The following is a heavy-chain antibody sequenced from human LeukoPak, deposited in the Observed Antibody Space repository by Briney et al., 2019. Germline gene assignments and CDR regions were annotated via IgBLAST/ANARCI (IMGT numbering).Heavy chain of an antibody. J-gene: IGHJ4*02. V-gene: IGHV4-30-4*08. CDR2: IYYSGST. CDR1: GGSISSGDYY. CDR3: ARGLWDSSSNFDY. D-gene: IGHD6-6*01. Sequence: SETLSLTCTVSGGSISSGDYYWSWIRQPPGKGLEWIGYIYYSGSTYYNPSLKSRVTISVDTSKNQFSLKLSSVTAADTAVYYCARGLWDSSSNFDYWGQGTLVTVSS.